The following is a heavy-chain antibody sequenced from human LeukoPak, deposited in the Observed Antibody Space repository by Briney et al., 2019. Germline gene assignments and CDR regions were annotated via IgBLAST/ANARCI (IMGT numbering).Heavy chain of an antibody. CDR2: ISGSGGST. D-gene: IGHD5-18*01. V-gene: IGHV3-23*01. CDR3: AKSMEAMGQYYYYGMDV. Sequence: TGGSLRLSCAASGFTFSSYAMSWVRQAPGKGLEWVSAISGSGGSTYYADSVKGRFTISRDNSKNTLYLQMNSLRAEDTAVYYCAKSMEAMGQYYYYGMDVWGQGTTVTVSS. CDR1: GFTFSSYA. J-gene: IGHJ6*02.